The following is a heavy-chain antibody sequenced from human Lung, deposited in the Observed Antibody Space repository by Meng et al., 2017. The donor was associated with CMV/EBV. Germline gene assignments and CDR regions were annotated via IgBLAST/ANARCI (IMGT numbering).Heavy chain of an antibody. D-gene: IGHD5-12*01. J-gene: IGHJ4*02. CDR2: IYHSGST. V-gene: IGHV4-4*02. CDR3: ARAAGGYVVDYFDY. Sequence: GGSSSSSNWWSWVRQPPGKGLEWIGEIYHSGSTNYNPSLKSRVTISVDKSKNQFSLKLSSVTAADTAVYYCARAAGGYVVDYFDYWGQGTLVTVSS. CDR1: GGSSSSSNW.